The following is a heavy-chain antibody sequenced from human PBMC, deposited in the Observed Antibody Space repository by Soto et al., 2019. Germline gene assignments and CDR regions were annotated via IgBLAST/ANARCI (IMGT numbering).Heavy chain of an antibody. V-gene: IGHV3-23*01. CDR1: GFTFNTYA. CDR3: AKVFRPRDAPWVYFDY. D-gene: IGHD3-16*01. CDR2: TRGSGGAI. J-gene: IGHJ4*02. Sequence: PGGSLRLSCAASGFTFNTYAVTWVRQAPGEGLEWVSITRGSGGAIDYADSVKGRFAISRDNSKNTLYLQMNSLRAEDTAVYYCAKVFRPRDAPWVYFDYWGQGTLVTVSS.